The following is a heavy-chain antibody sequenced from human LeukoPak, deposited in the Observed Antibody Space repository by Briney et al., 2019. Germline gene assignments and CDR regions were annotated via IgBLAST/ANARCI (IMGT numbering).Heavy chain of an antibody. CDR3: ARDQTYSGSGIYTYFDY. V-gene: IGHV4-61*02. CDR2: IYSTGST. D-gene: IGHD3-10*01. Sequence: SETLSLTCTVSGGSISSGGYYWSWIRQPAGKGLEYLGRIYSTGSTNYNPSLRSRVTISVDTSKNHFSLKLSSVTAADTAVYYCARDQTYSGSGIYTYFDYWGQGTLVTVSS. CDR1: GGSISSGGYY. J-gene: IGHJ4*02.